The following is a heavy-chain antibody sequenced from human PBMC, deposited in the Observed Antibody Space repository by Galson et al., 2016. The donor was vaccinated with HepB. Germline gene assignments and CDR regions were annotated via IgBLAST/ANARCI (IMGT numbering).Heavy chain of an antibody. CDR1: GFPFSDYW. Sequence: SLRLSCAASGFPFSDYWMTWVRQGPGKGLEWVANIKHDGSEKNYVDSVKGRFNISRDNAKNSLYLQMSSMRAEDTAVYYCARDDTHFDTFAYYDDLDMWGQGTMVTVSS. J-gene: IGHJ3*02. CDR3: ARDDTHFDTFAYYDDLDM. V-gene: IGHV3-7*04. D-gene: IGHD2/OR15-2a*01. CDR2: IKHDGSEK.